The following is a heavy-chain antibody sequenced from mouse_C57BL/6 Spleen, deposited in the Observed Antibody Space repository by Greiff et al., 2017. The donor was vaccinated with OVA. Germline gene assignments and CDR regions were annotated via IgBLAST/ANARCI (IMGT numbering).Heavy chain of an antibody. Sequence: VQLKESGPELVKPGASVKISCKASGYSFTDYNMNWVKQSNGKSLEWIGVINPNYGTTSYNQKFKGKATLTVDQSSSTAYMQLNSLTSEDSAVYYCARGWLLPPDYAMDYWGQGTSVTVSS. CDR3: ARGWLLPPDYAMDY. J-gene: IGHJ4*01. CDR2: INPNYGTT. V-gene: IGHV1-39*01. D-gene: IGHD2-3*01. CDR1: GYSFTDYN.